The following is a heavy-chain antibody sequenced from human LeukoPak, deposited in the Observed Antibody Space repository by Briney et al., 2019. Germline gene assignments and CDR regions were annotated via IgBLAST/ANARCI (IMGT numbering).Heavy chain of an antibody. Sequence: PGGALRLSCAASRVTYSSYWMHWVRQAPGKGLVWVSHINSHGRRASYAASVKVRSTISRAPAKNTMSLQMSSLRAADTAVYSCARTACSSTSCYHWFDPWGPGTLVTASS. CDR3: ARTACSSTSCYHWFDP. J-gene: IGHJ5*02. CDR2: INSHGRRA. CDR1: RVTYSSYW. V-gene: IGHV3-74*01. D-gene: IGHD2-2*01.